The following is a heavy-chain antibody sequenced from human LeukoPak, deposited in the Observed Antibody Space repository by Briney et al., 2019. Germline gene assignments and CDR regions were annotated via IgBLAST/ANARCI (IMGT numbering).Heavy chain of an antibody. CDR1: GYTFTSYD. D-gene: IGHD4-23*01. J-gene: IGHJ4*02. V-gene: IGHV1-8*01. CDR2: MNPNSGNT. Sequence: GASVKVSCKASGYTFTSYDINWVRQATGQRLEWMGWMNPNSGNTGYAQKFQGRVTMTRDTSTSTVYMELSSLRSEDTAVYYCARDLADYGGNGDGDYWGQGTLVTVSS. CDR3: ARDLADYGGNGDGDY.